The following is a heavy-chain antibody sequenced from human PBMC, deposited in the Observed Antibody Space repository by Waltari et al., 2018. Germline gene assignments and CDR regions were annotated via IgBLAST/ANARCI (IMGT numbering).Heavy chain of an antibody. CDR1: GFTVRSNY. CDR2: IYSSPNT. J-gene: IGHJ4*02. Sequence: EVQLVESGGSLIQPGGSLRLSCAASGFTVRSNYLTWVRQAPGQGLEWVSGIYSSPNTYYAGAVKGRFTISRGKSRNTLYLEMNNLRAEDTAVYYCARGASQYSFDHWGQGTLVTVSS. CDR3: ARGASQYSFDH. V-gene: IGHV3-53*01.